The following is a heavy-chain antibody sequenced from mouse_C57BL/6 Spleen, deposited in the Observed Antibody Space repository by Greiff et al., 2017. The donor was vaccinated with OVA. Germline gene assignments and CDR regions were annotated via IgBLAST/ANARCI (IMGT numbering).Heavy chain of an antibody. D-gene: IGHD1-1*01. Sequence: VKLMESGPELVKPGASVKISCKASGYAFSSSWMNWVKQRPGKGLEWIGQIYPGDGDTNYNGKFKGKATLTADKSSSTAYMQLSSLTSEDSAVYFCARFTTVVATEYYFDYWGQGTTLTVSS. V-gene: IGHV1-82*01. CDR2: IYPGDGDT. CDR1: GYAFSSSW. J-gene: IGHJ2*01. CDR3: ARFTTVVATEYYFDY.